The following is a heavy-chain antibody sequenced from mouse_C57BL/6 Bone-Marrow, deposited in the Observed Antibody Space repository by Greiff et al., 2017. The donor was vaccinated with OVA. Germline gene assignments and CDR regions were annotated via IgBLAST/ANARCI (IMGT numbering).Heavy chain of an antibody. Sequence: QVQLQQPGAELVKPGASVKMSCKASGYTFTSYWITWVKQRPGQGLEWIGDIYPGSGSTNYNEKFKSKATLTVDTSSSTAYMQLSSLTSEDSAVYYCARQHSARYPEGYWGQGTTLTVSA. CDR3: ARQHSARYPEGY. D-gene: IGHD3-1*01. V-gene: IGHV1-55*01. J-gene: IGHJ2*01. CDR1: GYTFTSYW. CDR2: IYPGSGST.